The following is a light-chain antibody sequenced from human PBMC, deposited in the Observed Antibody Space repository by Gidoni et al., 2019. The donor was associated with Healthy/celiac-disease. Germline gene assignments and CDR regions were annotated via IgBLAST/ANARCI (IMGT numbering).Light chain of an antibody. V-gene: IGKV1-33*01. CDR2: DAS. J-gene: IGKJ5*01. Sequence: DIQMTQSPSSLSASVGDRVTITCQASQDISNYLNWYQQKPGKAPKLLIYDASNLETGVPSRFSGSLSGTDFTFTISILQPEDIATYYCQQYDNLPVTFGQGTRLEIK. CDR3: QQYDNLPVT. CDR1: QDISNY.